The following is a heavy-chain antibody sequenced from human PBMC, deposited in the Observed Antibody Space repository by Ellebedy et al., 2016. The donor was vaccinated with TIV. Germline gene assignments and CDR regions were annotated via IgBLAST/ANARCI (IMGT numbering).Heavy chain of an antibody. V-gene: IGHV4-39*07. CDR3: ASANYYDSSSNWYFDL. Sequence: SETLSLTCTVSGGSISSSSYYWGWIRQPPGKGLEWIGSIYYSGSTYYNPSLKSRVTISVDTSKNQFSLKLSSVTAADTAVYYCASANYYDSSSNWYFDLWGRGTLVTVSS. D-gene: IGHD3-22*01. J-gene: IGHJ2*01. CDR1: GGSISSSSYY. CDR2: IYYSGST.